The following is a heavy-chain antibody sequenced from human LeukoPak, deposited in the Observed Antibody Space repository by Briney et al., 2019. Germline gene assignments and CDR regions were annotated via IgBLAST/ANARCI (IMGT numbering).Heavy chain of an antibody. CDR3: ARIARADHCSSTSCYSSRRVRWFDP. J-gene: IGHJ5*02. Sequence: ASVQVSCKASGGTFSSYAISWVRQAPGQGLEWMGGIIPIFGTANYAQKFQGRVTITADESTSTAYMELSSLRSEDTAVYYCARIARADHCSSTSCYSSRRVRWFDPWGQGTLVTVSS. D-gene: IGHD2-2*01. CDR2: IIPIFGTA. V-gene: IGHV1-69*13. CDR1: GGTFSSYA.